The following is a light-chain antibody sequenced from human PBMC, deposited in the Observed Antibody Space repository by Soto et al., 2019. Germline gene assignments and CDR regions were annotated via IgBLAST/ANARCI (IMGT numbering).Light chain of an antibody. CDR2: DAS. Sequence: EIVLTQSPATLSLSPGERATLSCRASQSVSSYLAWYQQKPGQAPRLLIYDASNSATGIPARLSGSGSGTDFTLTISSLEPEDFAVYYCQQRSNWPRTFGQGTKVEIK. CDR3: QQRSNWPRT. CDR1: QSVSSY. J-gene: IGKJ1*01. V-gene: IGKV3-11*01.